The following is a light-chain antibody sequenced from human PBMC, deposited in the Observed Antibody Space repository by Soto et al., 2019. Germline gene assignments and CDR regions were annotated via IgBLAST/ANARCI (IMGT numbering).Light chain of an antibody. V-gene: IGKV3-20*01. J-gene: IGKJ4*01. CDR3: QQFSSYPLT. CDR1: QTVRNNY. CDR2: DAS. Sequence: EFVLTQSPGTLSLSPGERATLSCRASQTVRNNYLAWYQQKPGQAPRLLIYDASSRATGIPDRFSGGGSGTDFTLTISRLEPEDFAVYYCQQFSSYPLTLGGGTTVDTK.